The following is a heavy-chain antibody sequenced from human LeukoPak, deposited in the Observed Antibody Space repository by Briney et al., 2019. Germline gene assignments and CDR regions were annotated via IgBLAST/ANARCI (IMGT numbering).Heavy chain of an antibody. CDR3: ARGQTPLKRTYYYDSSGYWFDP. D-gene: IGHD3-22*01. J-gene: IGHJ5*02. Sequence: SETLSLTCTVSGGSISSYYWSWIRQPPGKGLEWIGYIYYSGSTNYNPSLKSRVTISVDTSKNQFSLKLSSVTAADTAVYYCARGQTPLKRTYYYDSSGYWFDPWGQGTLVTVSS. V-gene: IGHV4-59*08. CDR1: GGSISSYY. CDR2: IYYSGST.